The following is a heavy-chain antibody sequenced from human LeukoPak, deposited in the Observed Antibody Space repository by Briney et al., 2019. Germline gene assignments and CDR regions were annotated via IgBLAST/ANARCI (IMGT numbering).Heavy chain of an antibody. V-gene: IGHV3-23*01. CDR1: GFTFSSYA. J-gene: IGHJ3*02. CDR2: LSGSGGYT. Sequence: GGSLRLSCAASGFTFSSYALSWVRQAPGKGLEWVSGLSGSGGYTYYADSVKGRFTISRDNSKNTLYLLMNSLRAEDTAVYYCAKEYGYSSTWRHDAFDIWGQGTMVTVSS. D-gene: IGHD6-13*01. CDR3: AKEYGYSSTWRHDAFDI.